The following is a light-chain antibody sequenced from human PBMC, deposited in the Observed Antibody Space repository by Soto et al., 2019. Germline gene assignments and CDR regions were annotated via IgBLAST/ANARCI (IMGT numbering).Light chain of an antibody. Sequence: LTQPPSASGSPGQSVTVSYTGSSSDIGDYNFVSWYQQHPGKAPKLIIYEVKKRPSGVPDRFSASKSGNTASLTVSGLQAEDEADYYCSSYAGNNNFVFGSGTKVTVL. J-gene: IGLJ1*01. CDR2: EVK. CDR3: SSYAGNNNFV. CDR1: SSDIGDYNF. V-gene: IGLV2-8*01.